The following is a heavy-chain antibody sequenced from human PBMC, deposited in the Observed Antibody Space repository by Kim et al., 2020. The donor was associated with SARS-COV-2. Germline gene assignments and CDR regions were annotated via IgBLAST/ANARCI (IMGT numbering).Heavy chain of an antibody. CDR3: ARAPITIFGVVITHTNFDY. CDR1: GFTFSSYA. Sequence: GGSLRLSCAASGFTFSSYAMHWVRQAPGKGLEWVAVISYDGSNKYYADSVKGRFTISRDNSKNTLYLQMNSLRAEDTAVYYCARAPITIFGVVITHTNFDYWGQGTLVTVSS. CDR2: ISYDGSNK. D-gene: IGHD3-3*01. V-gene: IGHV3-30-3*01. J-gene: IGHJ4*02.